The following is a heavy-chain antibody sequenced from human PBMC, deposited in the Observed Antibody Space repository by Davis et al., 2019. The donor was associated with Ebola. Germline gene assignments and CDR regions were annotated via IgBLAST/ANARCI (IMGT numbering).Heavy chain of an antibody. J-gene: IGHJ5*02. CDR3: ARLNYDFWSGYYSGNWFDP. D-gene: IGHD3-3*01. Sequence: SETLSLTCGVSGDSISSYYWSWIRQPPGKGLEWIGYIYYSGSTNYNPSLKSRVTISVDTSKNQFSLKLSSVTAADTAVYYCARLNYDFWSGYYSGNWFDPWGQGTLVTVSS. V-gene: IGHV4-59*08. CDR1: GDSISSYY. CDR2: IYYSGST.